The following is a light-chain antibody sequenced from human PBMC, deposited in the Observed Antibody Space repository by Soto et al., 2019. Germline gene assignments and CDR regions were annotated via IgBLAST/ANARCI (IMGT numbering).Light chain of an antibody. CDR2: GAS. CDR3: QQRSNWPPIT. J-gene: IGKJ5*01. Sequence: EVVLTQYKGTLSLSPGGRVTLTCRASQSVTSNYLAWYQHKPGQAPRLLIYGASTRATGIPARFSGSGSGTEFTLTISSLEPEDCAVYYCQQRSNWPPITFGQGALLAIK. CDR1: QSVTSNY. V-gene: IGKV3-11*01.